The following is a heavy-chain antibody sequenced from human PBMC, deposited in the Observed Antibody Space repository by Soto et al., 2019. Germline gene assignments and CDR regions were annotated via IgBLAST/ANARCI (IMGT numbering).Heavy chain of an antibody. V-gene: IGHV4-4*07. CDR3: ARGQRFSDWFDP. CDR2: VDSSGGT. D-gene: IGHD3-3*01. Sequence: PSETLSLTCTVSGGSMSRYYWTWIRQPAGKGLEWIGRVDSSGGTHYNPSLKSRVTISLDTSKNQFSLRLLSVTDADTAVYYGARGQRFSDWFDPWGQGTLVTVSA. CDR1: GGSMSRYY. J-gene: IGHJ5*02.